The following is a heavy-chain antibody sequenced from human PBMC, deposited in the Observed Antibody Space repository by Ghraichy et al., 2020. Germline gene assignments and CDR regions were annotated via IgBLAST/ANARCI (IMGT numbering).Heavy chain of an antibody. V-gene: IGHV4-59*01. J-gene: IGHJ4*02. CDR2: IYYSGST. CDR1: GGSISSYY. CDR3: ARTRDGYNYLKFDY. D-gene: IGHD5-24*01. Sequence: PSLTCTVSGGSISSYYWSWIRQPPGKGLEWIGYIYYSGSTNYNPSLKSRVTISVDTSKNQFSLKLSSVTAADTAVYYCARTRDGYNYLKFDYWGQGTLVTVSS.